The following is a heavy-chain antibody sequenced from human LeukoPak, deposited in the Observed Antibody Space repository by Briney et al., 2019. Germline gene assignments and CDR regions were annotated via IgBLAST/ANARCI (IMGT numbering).Heavy chain of an antibody. J-gene: IGHJ3*02. CDR1: GGSISSYY. D-gene: IGHD2-8*01. CDR2: IYYSGST. V-gene: IGHV4-59*01. CDR3: ARVLGCTNGVCHDAFDI. Sequence: SETLSLTCTVSGGSISSYYWSWIRQPPGKGLEWIGYIYYSGSTNYNPSLKSRVTISVETSKNQFSLKLSSVTAADTAVYFCARVLGCTNGVCHDAFDIWGQGTVVTVSS.